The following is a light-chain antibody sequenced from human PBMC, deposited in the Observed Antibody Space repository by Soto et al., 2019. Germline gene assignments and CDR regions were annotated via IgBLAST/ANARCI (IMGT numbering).Light chain of an antibody. CDR1: QSVSSN. V-gene: IGKV3-15*01. CDR3: QQYNNWPYT. Sequence: EIVMTQSPATLSVSPGERATLSCRASQSVSSNLAWHQQKPGKAPRLLIYGASTRATGIPARFSGSGSGTEFTLTISSLQSEDVAVYYCQQYNNWPYTFGQGTKLEIK. J-gene: IGKJ2*01. CDR2: GAS.